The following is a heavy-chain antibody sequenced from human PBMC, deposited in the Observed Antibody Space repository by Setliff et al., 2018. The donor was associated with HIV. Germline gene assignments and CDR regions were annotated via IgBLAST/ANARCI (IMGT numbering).Heavy chain of an antibody. J-gene: IGHJ3*01. CDR1: SGYMSSHF. Sequence: PSETLSLTCTVSSGYMSSHFWTWIRQTPGEGLEWIGNIYLGETTNYNPSLKSRATISLDTSKRQFSLHLNSVTAADTAVYYCARGEACGGGCHYAFELWGRGTMVTVSS. CDR3: ARGEACGGGCHYAFEL. D-gene: IGHD2-21*02. V-gene: IGHV4-59*08. CDR2: IYLGETT.